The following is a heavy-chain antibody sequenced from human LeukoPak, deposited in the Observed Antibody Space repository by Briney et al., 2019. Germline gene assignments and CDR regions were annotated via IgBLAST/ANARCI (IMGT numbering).Heavy chain of an antibody. V-gene: IGHV1-2*02. CDR1: GYTFTGYY. J-gene: IGHJ4*02. CDR2: INPNSGGK. D-gene: IGHD6-19*01. Sequence: ASVKVSFKSSGYTFTGYYMHWVRQAPGQGLEWMGLINPNSGGKNYAQKFQGRVTMTMDTSISTAYMELSRLRSDDTAVYYCARFEEQWLGGHYWGQGTLVTVSS. CDR3: ARFEEQWLGGHY.